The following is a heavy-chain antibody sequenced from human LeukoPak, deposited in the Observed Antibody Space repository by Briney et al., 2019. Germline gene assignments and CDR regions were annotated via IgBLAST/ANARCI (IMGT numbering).Heavy chain of an antibody. D-gene: IGHD2-15*01. CDR3: ARTPMTLVDIVVVVAAQYYFDY. V-gene: IGHV1-2*02. J-gene: IGHJ4*02. CDR2: INPNSGDT. CDR1: GYTFTGYY. Sequence: ASVKVSCKASGYTFTGYYMYWVRQAPGQGLEWMGWINPNSGDTNYAQKLQGRVTMTTDTSTSTAYMELRSLRSDDTAVYYCARTPMTLVDIVVVVAAQYYFDYWGQGTLVTVSS.